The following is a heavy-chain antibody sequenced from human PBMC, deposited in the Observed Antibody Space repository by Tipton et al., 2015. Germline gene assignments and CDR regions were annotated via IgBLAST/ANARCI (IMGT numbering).Heavy chain of an antibody. D-gene: IGHD2-21*01. CDR1: GGSISSNDW. CDR2: IYPRGNT. J-gene: IGHJ6*02. V-gene: IGHV4-4*02. CDR3: ARVGYCGGSCFSGYYGMDV. Sequence: TLSLTCTVSGGSISSNDWWSWVRQFPGKGLEWIGEIYPRGNTIYNPSLESRVSISIDESNNQFSLNLRSVTAADTAVYYCARVGYCGGSCFSGYYGMDVWGQGTTVPVSS.